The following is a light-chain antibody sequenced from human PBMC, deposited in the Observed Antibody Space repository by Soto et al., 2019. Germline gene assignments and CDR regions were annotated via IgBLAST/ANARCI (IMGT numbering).Light chain of an antibody. CDR3: GSYAGSNIWV. CDR2: EVS. V-gene: IGLV2-8*01. CDR1: SSDIGSYKY. Sequence: QSALTQPLSACGSHRQSVPISSTGTSSDIGSYKYVSWYQQHPGKAPQVMIYEVSKRPSGVPDRFSGSKSGNTASLNVSGLQAEDEADYYCGSYAGSNIWVFGTGTKVTVL. J-gene: IGLJ1*01.